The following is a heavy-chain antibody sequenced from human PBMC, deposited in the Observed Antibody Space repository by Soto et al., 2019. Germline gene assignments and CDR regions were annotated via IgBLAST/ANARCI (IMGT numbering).Heavy chain of an antibody. CDR3: ARGPHHDSSGYYVY. CDR2: INHIGST. J-gene: IGHJ4*02. D-gene: IGHD3-22*01. V-gene: IGHV4-34*01. Sequence: WETLSLTCAVYGGSFNDYFWNWIRKTPGNGLEWIGEINHIGSTNYNPSLKRRVNISVDTSKNQFSLKLNSVTAADTAVYYCARGPHHDSSGYYVYWGQGSVVTVSS. CDR1: GGSFNDYF.